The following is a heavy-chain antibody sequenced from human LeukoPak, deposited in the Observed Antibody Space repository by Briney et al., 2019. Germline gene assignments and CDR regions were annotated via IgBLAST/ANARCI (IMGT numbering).Heavy chain of an antibody. CDR1: GFTFDRFT. CDR2: INRRGHT. J-gene: IGHJ4*02. D-gene: IGHD2-21*02. CDR3: AKEVDCPSDCLFFHF. Sequence: GGSLRLSCAASGFTFDRFTIHWVRQTPGKGLEWVSLINRRGHTFYADSVKGRFTISRDNGRNSVFLQMNSLRPEDTALYHCAKEVDCPSDCLFFHFWGQGTLVTVSS. V-gene: IGHV3-43*01.